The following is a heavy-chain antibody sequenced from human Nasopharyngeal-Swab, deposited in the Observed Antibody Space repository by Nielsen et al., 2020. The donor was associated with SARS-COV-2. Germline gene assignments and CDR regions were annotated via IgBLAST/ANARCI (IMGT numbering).Heavy chain of an antibody. Sequence: ASVKVSCKASGYTFTSYGISWVRQAPGQGLEWMGWISAYNGNTNDAQKLQGRVTMTTDTSTSTAYMELRSLRSDDTAVYYCARVDYGGNFGQNGFGVADYWGQGTLVTVSS. V-gene: IGHV1-18*01. CDR1: GYTFTSYG. J-gene: IGHJ4*02. CDR3: ARVDYGGNFGQNGFGVADY. CDR2: ISAYNGNT. D-gene: IGHD4-23*01.